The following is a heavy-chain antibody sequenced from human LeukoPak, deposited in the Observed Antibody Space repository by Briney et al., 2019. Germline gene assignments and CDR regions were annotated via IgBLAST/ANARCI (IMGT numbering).Heavy chain of an antibody. D-gene: IGHD3-22*01. CDR3: ARGGRTEYYYDSSDY. Sequence: SVKVSCKASGYTFTGYYMHWVRQAPGQGLEWMGGIIPIFGTANYAQKFQGRVTITADESTSTAYMELSSLRSEDTAVYYCARGGRTEYYYDSSDYWGQGTLVTVSS. CDR1: GYTFTGYY. J-gene: IGHJ4*02. V-gene: IGHV1-69*13. CDR2: IIPIFGTA.